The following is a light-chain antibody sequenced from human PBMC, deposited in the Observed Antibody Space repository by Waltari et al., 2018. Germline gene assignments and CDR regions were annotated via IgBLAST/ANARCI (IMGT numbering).Light chain of an antibody. CDR3: QVWDSTRDDRGV. CDR1: NIATKN. CDR2: YDS. Sequence: SLVLSQPPSVSVAPGKTARITCGGNNIATKNVHWYQQKPGQAPVLVIYYDSDRPSGIAERFSGSNSGNAATLTISRVEAGDEADYYCQVWDSTRDDRGVFGGGTKLTVL. J-gene: IGLJ3*02. V-gene: IGLV3-21*04.